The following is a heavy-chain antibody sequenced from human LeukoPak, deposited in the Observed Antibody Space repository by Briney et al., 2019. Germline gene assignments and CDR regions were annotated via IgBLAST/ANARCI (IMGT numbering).Heavy chain of an antibody. D-gene: IGHD3-10*01. CDR2: IRYDGTIK. Sequence: GGSLRLSCAASGFTFSSYSMNWVRQAPGKGLEWVAFIRYDGTIKKYADSVKGRFTISRDNSKNTLFLQMNSLRIEDTAVYYCARSTGDFGESLPDYWGQGTLVTVSS. CDR1: GFTFSSYS. V-gene: IGHV3-30*02. CDR3: ARSTGDFGESLPDY. J-gene: IGHJ4*02.